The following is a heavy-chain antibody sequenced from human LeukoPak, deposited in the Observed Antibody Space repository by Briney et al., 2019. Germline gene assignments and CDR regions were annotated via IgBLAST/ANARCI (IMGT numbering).Heavy chain of an antibody. Sequence: SETLSLTCTVSGGSISSYYWSWIRQPPGKGLEWIGYIYYSGSTHYNPSLKSRVTISVDTSKNQFSLKLRSVTAADTAVYYCARTTEGYAGGPGYSYYYYLDVWGKGTTVTISS. V-gene: IGHV4-59*01. CDR1: GGSISSYY. D-gene: IGHD5-12*01. J-gene: IGHJ6*03. CDR2: IYYSGST. CDR3: ARTTEGYAGGPGYSYYYYLDV.